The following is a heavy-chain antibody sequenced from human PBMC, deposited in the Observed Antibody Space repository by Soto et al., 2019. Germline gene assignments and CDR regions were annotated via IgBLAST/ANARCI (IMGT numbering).Heavy chain of an antibody. V-gene: IGHV4-4*07. CDR3: ARATRDYGDYGYFDS. D-gene: IGHD4-17*01. CDR1: GGSISSYY. J-gene: IGHJ4*02. Sequence: SETLSLTCTVSGGSISSYYWSWIRQPAGKGLEWIGRIYTSGSTNYNPSLKSRVTMSVDTSKNQFSLKLTSVTAADTAVYFCARATRDYGDYGYFDSWGQGTLVTVSS. CDR2: IYTSGST.